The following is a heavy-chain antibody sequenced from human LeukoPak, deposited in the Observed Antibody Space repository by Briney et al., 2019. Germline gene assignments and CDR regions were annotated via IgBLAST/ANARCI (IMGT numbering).Heavy chain of an antibody. CDR1: GGTFSSYA. CDR3: AYGITGRNFDY. J-gene: IGHJ4*02. Sequence: ASEKVSCKASGGTFSSYAISWVRQAPGQGLEWMGRIIPILGIANYAQKFQGRVTITADKSTSTAYMELSSLRSEDTAVYYCAYGITGRNFDYWGQGTLVTVSS. V-gene: IGHV1-69*04. D-gene: IGHD1-20*01. CDR2: IIPILGIA.